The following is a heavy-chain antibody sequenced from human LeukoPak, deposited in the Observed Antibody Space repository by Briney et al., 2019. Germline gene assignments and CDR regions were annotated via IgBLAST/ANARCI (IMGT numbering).Heavy chain of an antibody. J-gene: IGHJ1*01. CDR2: ISYDGSNK. D-gene: IGHD6-19*01. V-gene: IGHV3-30*04. Sequence: GGSLRLSCAASGFTFSSYAMHWVRQAPGKGLEWVAVISYDGSNKYYADPVKGRFTISRDNSKNTLYLQMNSLRAEDTAVYYCARDPSSSGWYESGYFQHWGQGTLVTVSS. CDR3: ARDPSSSGWYESGYFQH. CDR1: GFTFSSYA.